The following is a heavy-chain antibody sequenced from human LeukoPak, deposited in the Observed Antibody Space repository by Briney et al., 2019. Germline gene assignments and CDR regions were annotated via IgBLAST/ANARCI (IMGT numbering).Heavy chain of an antibody. V-gene: IGHV1-8*01. D-gene: IGHD2-2*02. CDR2: MNPNSGNS. J-gene: IGHJ5*02. Sequence: ASVKVSCKASGYTFTSYDIKWVRQATGQGLEWMGWMNPNSGNSGYAQKFQVRVTMTRNTSISTAYMELSSLRSEDTAVYYCARVGCSSTSCYTVSYNWFDPWGQGTLVTVSS. CDR1: GYTFTSYD. CDR3: ARVGCSSTSCYTVSYNWFDP.